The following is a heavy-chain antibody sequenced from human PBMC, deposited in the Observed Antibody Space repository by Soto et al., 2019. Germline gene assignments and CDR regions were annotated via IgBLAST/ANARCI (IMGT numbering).Heavy chain of an antibody. Sequence: SETLSLTCTVSGGSISNYYWSWIRQPPGKGLEWIGYIYYSGSTNYNPSLKSRVTISVDTSKNQFSLKLSSVTAADTALYYCARQGYCSGTSCYGFDYWGQGTLVTVSS. V-gene: IGHV4-59*08. J-gene: IGHJ4*02. CDR1: GGSISNYY. D-gene: IGHD2-15*01. CDR2: IYYSGST. CDR3: ARQGYCSGTSCYGFDY.